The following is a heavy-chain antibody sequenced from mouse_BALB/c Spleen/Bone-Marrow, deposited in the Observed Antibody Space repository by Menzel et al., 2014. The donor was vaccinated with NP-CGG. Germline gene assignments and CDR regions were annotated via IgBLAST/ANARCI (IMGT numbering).Heavy chain of an antibody. CDR3: ARWLLLDY. J-gene: IGHJ2*01. Sequence: LQQSGSELVRPGASVKLSRKASGYTFTSYWMHWVKQRPGQGLEWIGNIYPGTGSTNYDEKFKSKATLTVDTSSRTAYMQLSSLTSEDSAVYYCARWLLLDYWGQGTTLTVSS. D-gene: IGHD2-3*01. V-gene: IGHV1S22*01. CDR2: IYPGTGST. CDR1: GYTFTSYW.